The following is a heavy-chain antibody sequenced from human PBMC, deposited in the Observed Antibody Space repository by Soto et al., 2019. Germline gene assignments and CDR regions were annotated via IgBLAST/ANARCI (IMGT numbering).Heavy chain of an antibody. J-gene: IGHJ6*03. D-gene: IGHD5-12*01. V-gene: IGHV1-8*01. CDR1: GYTFTSYD. CDR3: ARGRVVLGYSGYESMDV. Sequence: ASVKVSCKASGYTFTSYDTNWVRQATGQGLEWMGWMNPNSGNTGYAQKFQGRVTMTRNTSISTAYMELSSLRSEDTAVYYCARGRVVLGYSGYESMDVWGKGTTVTVSS. CDR2: MNPNSGNT.